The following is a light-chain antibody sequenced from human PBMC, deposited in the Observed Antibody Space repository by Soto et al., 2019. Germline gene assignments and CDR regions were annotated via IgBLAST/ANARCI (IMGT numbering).Light chain of an antibody. CDR2: DDD. V-gene: IGLV3-21*02. CDR3: QVWDSSSDQYV. CDR1: NIGIKS. Sequence: SYELTQPPSVSVAPGQTARITCGGNNIGIKSVDWYQQKPGQAPVVVVYDDDQRPSGIPERFSGSNSGNTATLTISRVEAGDEADYYCQVWDSSSDQYVFGTGTKV. J-gene: IGLJ1*01.